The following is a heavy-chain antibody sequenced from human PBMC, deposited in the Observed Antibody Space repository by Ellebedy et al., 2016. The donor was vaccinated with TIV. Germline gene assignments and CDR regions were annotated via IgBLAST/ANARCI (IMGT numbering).Heavy chain of an antibody. CDR1: DGSISGFY. V-gene: IGHV4-59*01. D-gene: IGHD3-3*01. J-gene: IGHJ4*02. Sequence: SDTLSLTXTVSDGSISGFYWSWIRQPPGKGLEYIGYIYYSGTTNYNPSLESRVTISVDTSKNQFSLGLTSVTAADTAVYFCARGVEEADFWSGYYNDYWGQGILVTVSS. CDR2: IYYSGTT. CDR3: ARGVEEADFWSGYYNDY.